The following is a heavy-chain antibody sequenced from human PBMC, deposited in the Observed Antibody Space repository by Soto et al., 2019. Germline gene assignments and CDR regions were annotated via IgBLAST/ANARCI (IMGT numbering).Heavy chain of an antibody. D-gene: IGHD3-3*01. CDR2: IYYSGST. J-gene: IGHJ5*02. CDR1: GGSISSGDYY. CDR3: ARVGEWYNWFDP. Sequence: SENQSLNDTVSGGSISSGDYYLSWISQPPGKGLEWVGYIYYSGSTYYNPSLKSRVTISVDTSKNQFSLKLSSVTAADTAVYYCARVGEWYNWFDPWGQGTLVTVSS. V-gene: IGHV4-30-4*01.